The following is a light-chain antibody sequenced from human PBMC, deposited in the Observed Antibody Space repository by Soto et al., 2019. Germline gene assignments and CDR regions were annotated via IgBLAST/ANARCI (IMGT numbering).Light chain of an antibody. J-gene: IGLJ1*01. CDR1: SSNIGKNY. CDR3: GTWDSSLSAGEV. CDR2: DNN. Sequence: QSVLTQPPSVSAAPGQKVTISCSGSSSNIGKNYVSWYQQLPGTAPKLLIYDNNKRPSGIPDRFSGSKSGTSATLGITGLQTGDEADYYCGTWDSSLSAGEVFGTGTKLTVL. V-gene: IGLV1-51*01.